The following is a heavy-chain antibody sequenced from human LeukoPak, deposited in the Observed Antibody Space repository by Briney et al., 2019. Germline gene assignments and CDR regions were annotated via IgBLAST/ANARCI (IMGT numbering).Heavy chain of an antibody. J-gene: IGHJ6*03. D-gene: IGHD1-14*01. V-gene: IGHV4-59*01. Sequence: PSETLSLTCTVSGGSISSYYWNWIRQPPGKGLEWLGYVFYNGATNYNPSLQSRVTISVDTSKNQFSLTLTSVTAADTAVYSCVRGGPGSDHYFYMDVWGRGTTVTVSS. CDR1: GGSISSYY. CDR2: VFYNGAT. CDR3: VRGGPGSDHYFYMDV.